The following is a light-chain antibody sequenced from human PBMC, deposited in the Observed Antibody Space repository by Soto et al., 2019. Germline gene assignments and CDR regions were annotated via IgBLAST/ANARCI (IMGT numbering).Light chain of an antibody. J-gene: IGLJ2*01. CDR2: EVN. CDR1: SDDIGDYSY. CDR3: SSYTCGATPSVV. Sequence: QSALTQPASVSGSPGQSITISCTGTSDDIGDYSYVSWYQQHPGKAPKLILYEVNNRPSGISNRFSGSKSGNTASLSISGLQDEDESDYYCSSYTCGATPSVVFGGGTKLTVL. V-gene: IGLV2-14*01.